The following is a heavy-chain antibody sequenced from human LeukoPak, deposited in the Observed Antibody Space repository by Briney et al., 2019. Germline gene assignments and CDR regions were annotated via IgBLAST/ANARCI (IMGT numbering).Heavy chain of an antibody. Sequence: ASVKVSCKASGYTFTNHDIIWVRQATGQGLEWMGWMNPNNVNTGYAQKFQGRVTTTRNTSISTAYMELSSLTSEDTAVYFCARDLRGRSSSGYYYYYMDVWGKGTTVTVSS. V-gene: IGHV1-8*01. CDR3: ARDLRGRSSSGYYYYYMDV. CDR1: GYTFTNHD. J-gene: IGHJ6*03. CDR2: MNPNNVNT. D-gene: IGHD6-6*01.